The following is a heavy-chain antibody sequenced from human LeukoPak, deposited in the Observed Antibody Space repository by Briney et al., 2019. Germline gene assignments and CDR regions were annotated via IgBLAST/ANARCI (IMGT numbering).Heavy chain of an antibody. CDR1: GGTFSSYS. CDR2: SIPVFGTA. Sequence: ASVKVSCKASGGTFSSYSISWVRQAPGQGLEWMGGSIPVFGTANYAQKFQGRVTITADKSTSTAYMELSSLRSEDTAVYYCARVPWLTPDTYYYYYYMDVWGKGTTVTVSS. V-gene: IGHV1-69*06. J-gene: IGHJ6*03. D-gene: IGHD6-19*01. CDR3: ARVPWLTPDTYYYYYYMDV.